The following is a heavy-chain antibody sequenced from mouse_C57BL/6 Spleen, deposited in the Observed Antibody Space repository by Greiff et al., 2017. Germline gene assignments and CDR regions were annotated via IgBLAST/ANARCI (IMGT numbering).Heavy chain of an antibody. CDR3: ASYDGYSYYAMDY. CDR1: GYTFTSYW. Sequence: QVQLQQPGAELVKPGASVKLSCKASGYTFTSYWMHWVKQRPGQGLEWIGMIHPNSGSTNYNEKFKSKATLTVDKSSSTAYMQISSLTSEDSAVYYCASYDGYSYYAMDYWGQGTSVTGSS. J-gene: IGHJ4*01. D-gene: IGHD2-3*01. V-gene: IGHV1-64*01. CDR2: IHPNSGST.